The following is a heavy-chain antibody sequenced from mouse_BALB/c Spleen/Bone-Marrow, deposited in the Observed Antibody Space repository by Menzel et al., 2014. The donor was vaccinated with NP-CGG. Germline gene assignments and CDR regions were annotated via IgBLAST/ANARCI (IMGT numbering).Heavy chain of an antibody. CDR3: ARLNYYGNLFV. CDR2: INPDSRTI. CDR1: GFDFSRYW. D-gene: IGHD1-1*01. J-gene: IGHJ1*01. V-gene: IGHV4-1*02. Sequence: EVQGVESGGGLVQPGGSLKLSCAASGFDFSRYWMSWVRQAPGKGLEWIGEINPDSRTINYTPSLKDKFIISRDNAKNTLYLQMSKVRSEDTALYYGARLNYYGNLFVWGAGTTVTVSS.